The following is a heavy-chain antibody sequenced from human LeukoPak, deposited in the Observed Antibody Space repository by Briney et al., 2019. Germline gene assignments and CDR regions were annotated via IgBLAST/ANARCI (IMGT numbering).Heavy chain of an antibody. CDR1: GFNFSAYW. Sequence: GGSLRLSCSASGFNFSAYWMTWVRQAPGKGLEWVSGINWNGDSTGYVDSVKGRFTISRDNVKNSLYLQMNSLRAEDTALYYCARVVATMDYYYYMDVWGKGTTVTVSS. D-gene: IGHD5-12*01. J-gene: IGHJ6*03. V-gene: IGHV3-20*04. CDR3: ARVVATMDYYYYMDV. CDR2: INWNGDST.